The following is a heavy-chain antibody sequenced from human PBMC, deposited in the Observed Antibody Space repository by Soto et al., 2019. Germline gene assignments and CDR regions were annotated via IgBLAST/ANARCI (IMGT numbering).Heavy chain of an antibody. D-gene: IGHD3-16*01. J-gene: IGHJ6*02. CDR1: GYIFVNYG. CDR3: VMVDNYVTPTPQDV. CDR2: ISPYTGNT. V-gene: IGHV1-18*01. Sequence: QVQLVQSGDEVKKPGASVKVSCKASGYIFVNYGIAWVRQAPGQGLEWMGWISPYTGNTHSATKIQGRLTMTTDTSTSTAYIDVGSLTSDDTAVYYCVMVDNYVTPTPQDVWGQGTTVTVSS.